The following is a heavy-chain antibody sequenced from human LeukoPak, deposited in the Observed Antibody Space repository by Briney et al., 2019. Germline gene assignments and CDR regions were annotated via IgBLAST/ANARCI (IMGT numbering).Heavy chain of an antibody. CDR1: GFTFSSYA. V-gene: IGHV3-23*01. CDR2: ISGSGGST. CDR3: AVETSQWRNVY. D-gene: IGHD2-8*01. Sequence: ESGGSLRLSCAASGFTFSSYAMSWVRQAPGKGLEWVSAISGSGGSTYYADSVKGRFTISRDNSKNALFLQMNSLRAEDTAVYFCAVETSQWRNVYWGQGTLVTVSS. J-gene: IGHJ4*02.